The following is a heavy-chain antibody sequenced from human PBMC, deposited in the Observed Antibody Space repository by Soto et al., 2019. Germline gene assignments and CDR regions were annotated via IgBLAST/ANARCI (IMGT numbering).Heavy chain of an antibody. CDR2: IWYDGSNK. Sequence: GGSLRLPCAASGLTFRSYGMHWVSQAQGKVLEWVAVIWYDGSNKYYADSVKGRFTISRDNSKNTLYLQMNSLRAEDTAVYYCLSFRAAAGTERYYGMDVWGQGTTVTVSS. D-gene: IGHD6-13*01. CDR3: LSFRAAAGTERYYGMDV. CDR1: GLTFRSYG. V-gene: IGHV3-33*01. J-gene: IGHJ6*02.